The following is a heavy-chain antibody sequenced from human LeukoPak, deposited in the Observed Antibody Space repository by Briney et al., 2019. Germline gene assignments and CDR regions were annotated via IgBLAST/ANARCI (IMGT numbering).Heavy chain of an antibody. CDR2: IYYSGST. J-gene: IGHJ4*02. CDR1: GGSISSSSYY. D-gene: IGHD3-10*01. V-gene: IGHV4-39*01. CDR3: ARQVGDTYYYGSGSYKVDY. Sequence: PSETLSLTCTVSGGSISSSSYYWGWIRQPPGKGLEWIGSIYYSGSTYYNPSLKSRVTISVDTSKNQFSMKLSSVTAADTAVYYCARQVGDTYYYGSGSYKVDYWGQGTLVTVSS.